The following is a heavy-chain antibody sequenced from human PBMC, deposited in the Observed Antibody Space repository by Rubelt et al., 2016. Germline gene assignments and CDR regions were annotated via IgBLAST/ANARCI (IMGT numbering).Heavy chain of an antibody. CDR1: GGSFSGYY. D-gene: IGHD6-19*01. Sequence: QVQLQQWGAGLLKPSEALSLTCAVYGGSFSGYYWSWLRPPPGKGLEWVGEINHSGSNNYNPSLKSRVNQSVDKPKNQFSRKLSSVTAVDTAVYYCARAGDPQQWLDNYFDYWGQGTLVTVSS. CDR3: ARAGDPQQWLDNYFDY. CDR2: INHSGSN. V-gene: IGHV4-34*01. J-gene: IGHJ4*02.